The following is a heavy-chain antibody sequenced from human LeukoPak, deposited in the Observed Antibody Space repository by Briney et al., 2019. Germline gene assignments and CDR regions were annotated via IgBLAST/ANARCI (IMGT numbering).Heavy chain of an antibody. CDR3: ARSRRGAREVDY. CDR1: GFTFSSYA. Sequence: GGSLRLSCAASGFTFSSYAMSWVRQAPGKGLEWVSATSGSGGSTYYADSVKGRFTISRDNSKNTLYLQMNSLRAEDTAVYYCARSRRGAREVDYWGQGTLVTVSS. J-gene: IGHJ4*02. D-gene: IGHD4/OR15-4a*01. CDR2: TSGSGGST. V-gene: IGHV3-23*01.